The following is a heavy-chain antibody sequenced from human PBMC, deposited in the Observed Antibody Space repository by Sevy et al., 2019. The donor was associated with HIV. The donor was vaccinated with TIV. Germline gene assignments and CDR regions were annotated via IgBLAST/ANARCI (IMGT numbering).Heavy chain of an antibody. J-gene: IGHJ4*02. D-gene: IGHD2-2*01. CDR2: ISYDGSSK. V-gene: IGHV3-30-3*01. Sequence: GGSLRLSCAASGFTFSSFAMHWVRQAPGKGLEWVAVISYDGSSKYYPDSVKGRFTISRDNAKNTLYLQMNRLRPEDTAVYFCAILGVDCVSTNCYGMRSLSFDFWGQGTLVTVS. CDR3: AILGVDCVSTNCYGMRSLSFDF. CDR1: GFTFSSFA.